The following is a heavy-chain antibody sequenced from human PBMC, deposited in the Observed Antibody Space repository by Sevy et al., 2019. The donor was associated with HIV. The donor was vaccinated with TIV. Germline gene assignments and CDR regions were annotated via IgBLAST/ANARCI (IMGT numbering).Heavy chain of an antibody. CDR2: INYSGST. Sequence: SETLSLTCTVSGGSISSYYWSWIRQPPGKGLEWIGYINYSGSTNYNPSLKSRVTISVDTSKNQFSLKLSSVTAADTAVYYCASLRLETGSSHRSRYYYMDVWGKGTTVTVSS. D-gene: IGHD6-13*01. J-gene: IGHJ6*03. CDR3: ASLRLETGSSHRSRYYYMDV. CDR1: GGSISSYY. V-gene: IGHV4-59*08.